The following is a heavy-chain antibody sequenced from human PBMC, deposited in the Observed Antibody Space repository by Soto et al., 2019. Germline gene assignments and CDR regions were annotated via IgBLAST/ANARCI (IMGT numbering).Heavy chain of an antibody. D-gene: IGHD6-19*01. CDR1: GGTFSSYT. J-gene: IGHJ4*02. Sequence: QVQLVQSGAEVKKPGSSVKVSCKASGGTFSSYTIRWVRQAPGQGLEWMGRIIPILGIANYAQKFQGRVTITADKSTSPAYMELSSLRSEDTAVYYWARDQGVAGGLGYWGQGTLVTVSS. CDR3: ARDQGVAGGLGY. V-gene: IGHV1-69*08. CDR2: IIPILGIA.